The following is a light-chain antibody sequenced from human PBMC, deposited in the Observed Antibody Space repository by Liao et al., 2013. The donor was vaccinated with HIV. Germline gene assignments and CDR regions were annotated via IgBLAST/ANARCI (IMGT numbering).Light chain of an antibody. CDR3: QVWDSNSDNLYV. V-gene: IGLV3-21*01. Sequence: SYELTQSPSVSVAPGKTARITCGGNNIGKKSVHWYQQKSGQAPLLVISYDSDRPSGIPERFSGSNSGNTATLTISRVEAGDEAGYYCQVWDSNSDNLYVFGTGTKVTVL. CDR1: NIGKKS. CDR2: YDS. J-gene: IGLJ1*01.